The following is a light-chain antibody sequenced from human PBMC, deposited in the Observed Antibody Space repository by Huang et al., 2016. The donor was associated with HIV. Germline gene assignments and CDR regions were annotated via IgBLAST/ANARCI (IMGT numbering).Light chain of an antibody. CDR3: KHKKNSVLA. J-gene: IGKJ4*01. CDR2: DVS. V-gene: IGKV1-33*01. CDR1: HRLNPY. Sequence: DIQMTQSPTSLSAFVGDTVAISCRASHRLNPYLNWYHQKPGRDPKLLIYDVSNRETGVPSDLSSPGTRKHLTPTIQTRQPADIETNNCKHKKNSVLAFAGGPKVEIK.